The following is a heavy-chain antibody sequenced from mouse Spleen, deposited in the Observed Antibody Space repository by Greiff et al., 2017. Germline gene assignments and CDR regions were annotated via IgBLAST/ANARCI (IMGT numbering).Heavy chain of an antibody. CDR3: ARETITTVVARYFDV. D-gene: IGHD1-1*01. Sequence: QVQLQQPGAELVRPGSSVKLSCKASGYTFTSYWMHWVKQRPIQGLEWIGNIDPSDSETHYNQKFKDKATLTVDKSSSTAYMQLSSLTSEDSAVYYCARETITTVVARYFDVWGAGTTVTVSS. CDR2: IDPSDSET. J-gene: IGHJ1*01. V-gene: IGHV1-52*01. CDR1: GYTFTSYW.